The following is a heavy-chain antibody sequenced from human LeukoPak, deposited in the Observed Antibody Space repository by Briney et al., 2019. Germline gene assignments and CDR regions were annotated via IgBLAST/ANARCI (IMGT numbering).Heavy chain of an antibody. CDR3: ARDRPGGLIWFGEESLDY. Sequence: ASVKVSCKASGYTFTSYGISWVRQAPGQGLEWMGWISAYNGNTNYAQKLQGRVTMTTDTSTSTAYMELRSLRSDDTAVYYCARDRPGGLIWFGEESLDYWGQGTLVTVSS. CDR1: GYTFTSYG. V-gene: IGHV1-18*01. CDR2: ISAYNGNT. J-gene: IGHJ4*02. D-gene: IGHD3-10*01.